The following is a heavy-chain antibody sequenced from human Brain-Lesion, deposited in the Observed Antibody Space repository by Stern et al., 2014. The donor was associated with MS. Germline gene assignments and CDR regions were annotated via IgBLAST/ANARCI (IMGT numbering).Heavy chain of an antibody. D-gene: IGHD1-26*01. CDR1: GGSISSSTYY. J-gene: IGHJ4*02. Sequence: QVQLGQSGPGLVKPSETLSLTCTVSGGSISSSTYYWAWIRQPPGKGLEWIGNISYSGFTYYNPSLKSRVTISVDMSKNQFSLKLSSVTAADTAIYYCARHDSVPRPSQLYSARDRGPGYFDYWGQGTLVTVSS. CDR2: ISYSGFT. CDR3: ARHDSVPRPSQLYSARDRGPGYFDY. V-gene: IGHV4-39*01.